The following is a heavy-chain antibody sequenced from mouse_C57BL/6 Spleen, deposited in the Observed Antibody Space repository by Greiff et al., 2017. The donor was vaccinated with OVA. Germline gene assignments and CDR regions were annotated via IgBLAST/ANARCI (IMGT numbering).Heavy chain of an antibody. Sequence: QVQLQQSGPELVKPGASVKISCKASGYSFTSYYIHWVKQRPGQGLECIGWIYPGSGNTKYNEKFKGKATLTADTSSSTAYMQLSSLTSEDSAVYYCARSGGNWYFDVWGTGTTVTVSS. V-gene: IGHV1-66*01. J-gene: IGHJ1*03. CDR2: IYPGSGNT. D-gene: IGHD3-1*01. CDR1: GYSFTSYY. CDR3: ARSGGNWYFDV.